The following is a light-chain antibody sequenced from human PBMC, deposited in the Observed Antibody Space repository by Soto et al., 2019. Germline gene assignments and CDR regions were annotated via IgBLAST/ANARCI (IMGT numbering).Light chain of an antibody. CDR1: QSIHTS. Sequence: VLTQSPASLSLSPGESANVCCRASQSIHTSLAWYQQKSGKPPRLVIYDSTLRANGVPDRFGGSRSGTEFTLTINSLEPEDFAVYYCQQRNVWPPITFGQGTRLEIK. CDR2: DST. V-gene: IGKV3-11*01. J-gene: IGKJ5*01. CDR3: QQRNVWPPIT.